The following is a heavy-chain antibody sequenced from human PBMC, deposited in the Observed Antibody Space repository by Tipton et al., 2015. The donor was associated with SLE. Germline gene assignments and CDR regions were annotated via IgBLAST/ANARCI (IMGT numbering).Heavy chain of an antibody. J-gene: IGHJ6*02. CDR2: IYYSGNT. CDR1: GGSISSYY. Sequence: TLSLTCTVSGGSISSYYWSWIRQRPGKGLEWIGSIYYSGNTYYNPSLKSRVTISMDPSKNQFSLKLNSVTAADTAVYYCARFRDEYYYYAMDVWGQGTTVTVSS. CDR3: ARFRDEYYYYAMDV. V-gene: IGHV4-59*08.